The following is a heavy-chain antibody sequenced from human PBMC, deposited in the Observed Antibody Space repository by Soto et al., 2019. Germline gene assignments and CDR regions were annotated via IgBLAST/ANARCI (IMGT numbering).Heavy chain of an antibody. D-gene: IGHD3-9*01. V-gene: IGHV1-69*13. CDR1: GGTFSSYA. CDR3: AGGPYYDILTPYYYYGMDV. Sequence: GASVKVSCKASGGTFSSYAISWVRQAPGQGLEWMGGIIPIFGTANYAQKFQGRVTITADESTSTAYMELSSLRSEDTAVYYCAGGPYYDILTPYYYYGMDVWGQGXTVTVYS. CDR2: IIPIFGTA. J-gene: IGHJ6*02.